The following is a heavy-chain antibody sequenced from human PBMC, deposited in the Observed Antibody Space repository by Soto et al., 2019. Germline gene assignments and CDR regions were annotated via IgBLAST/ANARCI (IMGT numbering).Heavy chain of an antibody. D-gene: IGHD6-19*01. Sequence: PVGSLGLSWAASGFTFSGYGMHWVRQAPGKGLEWVAVISYDGSNKYYADSVKGRFTISRDNSKNTLYLQMNSLRAEDTAVYYCARDKDRNISGNFHYWGQGNLVTVST. CDR3: ARDKDRNISGNFHY. J-gene: IGHJ4*02. V-gene: IGHV3-30*03. CDR1: GFTFSGYG. CDR2: ISYDGSNK.